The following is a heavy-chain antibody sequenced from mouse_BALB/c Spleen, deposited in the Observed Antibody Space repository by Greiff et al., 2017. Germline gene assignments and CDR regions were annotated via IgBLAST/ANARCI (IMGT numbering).Heavy chain of an antibody. CDR3: ARSLDPYAMDY. CDR2: INPSNGRT. CDR1: GYTFSSYW. Sequence: QVQLKQSVAELMKPGASVKISCKATGYTFSSYWIGWVKQRPGHGLEWIGEINPSNGRTNYNEKFKSKATLTVDKSSSTAYMQLSSLTSEDSAVYYCARSLDPYAMDYWGQGTSVTVSS. J-gene: IGHJ4*01. V-gene: IGHV1S81*02.